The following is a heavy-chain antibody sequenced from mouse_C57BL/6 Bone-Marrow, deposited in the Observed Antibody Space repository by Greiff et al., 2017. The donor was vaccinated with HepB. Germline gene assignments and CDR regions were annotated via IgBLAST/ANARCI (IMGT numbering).Heavy chain of an antibody. J-gene: IGHJ1*03. D-gene: IGHD1-1*01. CDR1: GYTFTSYW. CDR3: ARSGYYYGTWYFDV. Sequence: VQLQQPGAELVRPGSSVKLSCKASGYTFTSYWMHWVKQRPIQGLEWIGNIDPSDSETHYNQKFKDKATLTVDKSSSTAYMQLSSLTSEDSAVYYCARSGYYYGTWYFDVWGTGTTVTVSS. CDR2: IDPSDSET. V-gene: IGHV1-52*01.